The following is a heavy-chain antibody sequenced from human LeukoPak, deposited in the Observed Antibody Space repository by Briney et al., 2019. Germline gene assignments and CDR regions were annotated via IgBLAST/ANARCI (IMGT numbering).Heavy chain of an antibody. V-gene: IGHV3-7*01. J-gene: IGHJ3*02. CDR3: ARAPRGLKHAFDI. CDR2: IKQDGSEK. CDR1: GFTLSNYW. D-gene: IGHD3/OR15-3a*01. Sequence: GWSLSLSCAASGFTLSNYWMSGVRQAAARGLDGVANIKQDGSEKYYVDSVKGRFTISRDNAKNSLYLQMNSLRAEDTAVYYCARAPRGLKHAFDIWGQGTMVTVPS.